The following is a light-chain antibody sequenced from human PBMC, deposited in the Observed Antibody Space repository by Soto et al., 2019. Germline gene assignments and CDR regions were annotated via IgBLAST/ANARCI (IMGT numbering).Light chain of an antibody. Sequence: QSALTQPRSVSGSPGQSVTISCNGTSSDVGGYNYVSWYQQHPGKAPKLMIYDVSKRPSGVPDRFSGSKSGNTASLTISGLQAEDEADYYCCSFDGSYTLLFGGGTKLTVL. CDR1: SSDVGGYNY. J-gene: IGLJ2*01. V-gene: IGLV2-11*01. CDR3: CSFDGSYTLL. CDR2: DVS.